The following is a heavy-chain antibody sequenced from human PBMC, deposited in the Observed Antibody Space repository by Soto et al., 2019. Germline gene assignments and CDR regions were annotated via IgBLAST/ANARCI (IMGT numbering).Heavy chain of an antibody. D-gene: IGHD3-22*01. CDR2: IYPGDSDT. CDR3: ARQPPGYYYDSSGSYYYGMDV. Sequence: PGESLKISCRGSGYSFTSYWIGGVRQMPGKGLEWMGIIYPGDSDTRYSPSFQGQVTISADKSISTAYLQWSSLKASDTAMYYCARQPPGYYYDSSGSYYYGMDVWGQGTTVTVSS. V-gene: IGHV5-51*01. J-gene: IGHJ6*02. CDR1: GYSFTSYW.